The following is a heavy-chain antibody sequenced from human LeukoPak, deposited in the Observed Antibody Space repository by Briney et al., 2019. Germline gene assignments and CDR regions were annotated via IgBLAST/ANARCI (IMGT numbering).Heavy chain of an antibody. V-gene: IGHV4-4*02. D-gene: IGHD2/OR15-2a*01. Sequence: SETLSLTCAVSGDSINSFDWWSWVRQSPARGLEWIGEIYHSGGTNYNPSLKSRVTISIDKSKNQLSLKLTSVTAADTAVYFCVGNGYYALDSWGQGTLVTVAS. J-gene: IGHJ4*02. CDR2: IYHSGGT. CDR1: GDSINSFDW. CDR3: VGNGYYALDS.